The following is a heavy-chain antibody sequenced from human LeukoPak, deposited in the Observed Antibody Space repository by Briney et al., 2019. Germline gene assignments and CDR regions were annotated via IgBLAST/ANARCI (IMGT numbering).Heavy chain of an antibody. CDR1: GLTVSNPI. V-gene: IGHV3-72*01. D-gene: IGHD3-16*01. CDR3: TRDGGKSGNTAFDI. CDR2: SRRKSMSYTT. Sequence: PGGSLRLSCTASGLTVSNPIIDWVRQAPGKGLGWVGCSRRKSMSYTTEYAASVKGRFTISRDDSKNSLHLQMNSLKTEDTAIYFCTRDGGKSGNTAFDIWGQGTMVTVSS. J-gene: IGHJ3*02.